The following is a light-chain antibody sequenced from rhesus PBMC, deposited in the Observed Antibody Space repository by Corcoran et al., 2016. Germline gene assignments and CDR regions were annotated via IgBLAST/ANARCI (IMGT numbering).Light chain of an antibody. J-gene: IGKJ2*01. V-gene: IGKV3-10*01. Sequence: QVILTQSPATLSLSPGERATLSCRASQSVSSYVAWYQQKPGQAPRLLIYGASRRATGIPDRFSGSGSGTAFTLPISSLEPDDFGVYHCYQHNSGAHSFGQGAKVEIK. CDR3: YQHNSGAHS. CDR1: QSVSSY. CDR2: GAS.